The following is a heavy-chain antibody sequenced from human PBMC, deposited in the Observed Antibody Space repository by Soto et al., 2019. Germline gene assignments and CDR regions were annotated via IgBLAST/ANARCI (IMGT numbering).Heavy chain of an antibody. V-gene: IGHV3-73*01. D-gene: IGHD1-26*01. CDR2: IRSKANTYAT. Sequence: GVLIRLACAACRVSFCDSAMHWVRKAAGKGLEWVGRIRSKANTYATAYAASVKGRFTISRDDSKNTAYLQMNSLKTEDTAVYYCTSFMVGTTPYWGLGTLVTVSS. J-gene: IGHJ4*02. CDR3: TSFMVGTTPY. CDR1: RVSFCDSA.